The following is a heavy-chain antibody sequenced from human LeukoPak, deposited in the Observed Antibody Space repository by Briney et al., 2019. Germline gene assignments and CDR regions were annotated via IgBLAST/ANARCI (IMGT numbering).Heavy chain of an antibody. CDR3: VTGAYYFVY. V-gene: IGHV3-7*05. J-gene: IGHJ4*02. CDR1: GFTFSSYW. D-gene: IGHD3-10*01. CDR2: IDQNGSEK. Sequence: GGSLRLSCVASGFTFSSYWMAWVRQAAGKGLEGVANIDQNGSEKYFVDSVKGRFTISRDNAKNSLYLQMNSLRAEDTAVYDCVTGAYYFVYWGQGTLVTVSS.